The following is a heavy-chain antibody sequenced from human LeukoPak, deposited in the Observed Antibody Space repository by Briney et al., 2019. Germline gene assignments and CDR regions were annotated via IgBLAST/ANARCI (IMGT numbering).Heavy chain of an antibody. CDR3: ARGGMDYYDSSGPPPGQTYYYYGMDV. CDR1: GFTFSNYA. D-gene: IGHD3-22*01. CDR2: ISYDGSNK. J-gene: IGHJ6*02. V-gene: IGHV3-30*01. Sequence: PGRSLRLSCAASGFTFSNYAMHWVRQAPGKGLGWVTVISYDGSNKYYADSVKGRFTISRDNSKNTLYLQMNSLRAEDTAVYYCARGGMDYYDSSGPPPGQTYYYYGMDVWGQGTTVTVSS.